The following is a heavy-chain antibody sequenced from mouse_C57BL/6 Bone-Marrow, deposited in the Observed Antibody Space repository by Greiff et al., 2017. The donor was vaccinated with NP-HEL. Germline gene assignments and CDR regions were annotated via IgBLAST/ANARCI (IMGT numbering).Heavy chain of an antibody. CDR1: GFSLTSYG. V-gene: IGHV2-2*01. CDR2: IWSGGST. CDR3: ARNPRDPAMDY. Sequence: QVQLQQSGPGLVQPSQSLSITCTVSGFSLTSYGVHWVRQSPGKGLEWLGVIWSGGSTDYNAAFISRLSISKDNSKSQVFFKMNSLQAYDTAIYYWARNPRDPAMDYWGQGTSVTVSS. J-gene: IGHJ4*01. D-gene: IGHD3-3*01.